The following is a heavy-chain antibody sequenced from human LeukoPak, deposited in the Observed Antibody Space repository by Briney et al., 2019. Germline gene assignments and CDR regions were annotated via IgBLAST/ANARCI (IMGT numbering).Heavy chain of an antibody. V-gene: IGHV1-45*02. Sequence: SVKVSCKASGYTFTYRYLHWVRQAPRQALEWMGWITPFNGNTNYAQKFQDRVTITRDRSMSTAYMELSSLRSEDTAMYYCAGDLHGVDFDIWGQGTMVTVSS. CDR2: ITPFNGNT. D-gene: IGHD3-10*01. CDR1: GYTFTYRY. CDR3: AGDLHGVDFDI. J-gene: IGHJ3*02.